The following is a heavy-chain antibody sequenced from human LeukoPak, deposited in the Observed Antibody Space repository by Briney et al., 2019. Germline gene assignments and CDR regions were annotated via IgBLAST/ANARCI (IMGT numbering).Heavy chain of an antibody. V-gene: IGHV3-69-1*01. D-gene: IGHD7-27*01. Sequence: GGSLRLSCVASGFTFTDHPMNWVRQAPGKGLEWVSYIGGGNTIFYADSVKGRFTMSRDNARKSIYLQMSSLRVEDTAAYYCAKDRANWAIDAWGQRTQVTVSS. J-gene: IGHJ5*02. CDR3: AKDRANWAIDA. CDR2: IGGGNTI. CDR1: GFTFTDHP.